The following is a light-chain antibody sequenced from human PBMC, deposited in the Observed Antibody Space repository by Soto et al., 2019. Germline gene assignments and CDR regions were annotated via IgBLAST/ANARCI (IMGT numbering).Light chain of an antibody. Sequence: DIQMTQSPSSLSASVGDRVTITCQASQDISNYLNWYQQKPGKAAKLLIYDASNLETGVPSKFSGSGYGTDFTFTISSLQPEDIATYYCQQYDNLPLFTFGPGTKVDIK. CDR2: DAS. CDR1: QDISNY. J-gene: IGKJ3*01. V-gene: IGKV1-33*01. CDR3: QQYDNLPLFT.